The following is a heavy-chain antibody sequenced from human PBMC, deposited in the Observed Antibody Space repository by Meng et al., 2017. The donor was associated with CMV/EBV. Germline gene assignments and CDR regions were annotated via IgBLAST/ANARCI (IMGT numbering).Heavy chain of an antibody. CDR1: GFTFDDYA. Sequence: SLKISCAASGFTFDDYAMHWVRQAPGKGLEWVSGISWNSGSIGYADSVKGRFTISRDNAKNSLYLQMNSLRAEDTAVYYCARDRNVEYTSCPRCDYYYYYGMDVWGQGTTVTVSS. V-gene: IGHV3-9*01. CDR2: ISWNSGSI. CDR3: ARDRNVEYTSCPRCDYYYYYGMDV. D-gene: IGHD2-2*01. J-gene: IGHJ6*02.